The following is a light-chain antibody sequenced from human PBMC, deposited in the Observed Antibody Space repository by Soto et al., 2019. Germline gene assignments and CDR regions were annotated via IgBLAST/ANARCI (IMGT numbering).Light chain of an antibody. J-gene: IGLJ2*01. Sequence: QSALTQPASVSGSPGQSITISCTGTSSDVGTYNLVSWYQQHPGKAPKLMIYEVTKRPSGVSDRFSGSKSGDTASLTISGLQAEDEADYYCCSHAGRSLGVFGGGTKVTVL. CDR1: SSDVGTYNL. V-gene: IGLV2-23*02. CDR3: CSHAGRSLGV. CDR2: EVT.